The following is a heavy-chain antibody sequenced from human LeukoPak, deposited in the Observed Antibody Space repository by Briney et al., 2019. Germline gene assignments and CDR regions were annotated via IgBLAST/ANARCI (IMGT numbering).Heavy chain of an antibody. V-gene: IGHV4-59*01. Sequence: PSETLSLTCTVSGGSISSYYWSWIRQPPGKGLERIGYIYYSGSTNYNPSLKSRLTISVDPSKNQFSLKLSSVTAADTAVYYCARDVYCGGDCSYFDYWGQGTLVTVSS. CDR1: GGSISSYY. CDR2: IYYSGST. J-gene: IGHJ4*02. CDR3: ARDVYCGGDCSYFDY. D-gene: IGHD2-21*02.